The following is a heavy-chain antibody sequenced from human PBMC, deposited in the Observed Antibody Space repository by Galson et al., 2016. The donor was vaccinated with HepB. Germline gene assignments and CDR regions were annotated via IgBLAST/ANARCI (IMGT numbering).Heavy chain of an antibody. CDR3: ARLYCGGGSCYPRPYYFTL. Sequence: SLRLSCAVSGFPFSSHAMSWVRQAPGEGLEWVSIVRTNNIRSGFKTSYADSVQGRFTVSRDDSKNALYLQMNSLRVADTAVYYCARLYCGGGSCYPRPYYFTLGGDGILVTASP. CDR1: GFPFSSHA. J-gene: IGHJ4*01. D-gene: IGHD2-15*01. V-gene: IGHV3-23*01. CDR2: VRTNNIRSGFKT.